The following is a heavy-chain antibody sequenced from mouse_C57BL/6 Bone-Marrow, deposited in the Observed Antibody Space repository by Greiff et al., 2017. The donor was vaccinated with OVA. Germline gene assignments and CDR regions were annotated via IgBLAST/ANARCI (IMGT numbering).Heavy chain of an antibody. CDR3: TRSYSNYGDFDY. Sequence: QESGAELVRPGASVTLSCKASGYTFTGYEMHWVKQTPVHGLEWIGAIDPETGGTAYNQKFKGKAILTADKSSSTAYMELRSLTSEDSAVYYCTRSYSNYGDFDYWGQGTTLTVSS. D-gene: IGHD2-5*01. CDR1: GYTFTGYE. J-gene: IGHJ2*01. CDR2: IDPETGGT. V-gene: IGHV1-15*01.